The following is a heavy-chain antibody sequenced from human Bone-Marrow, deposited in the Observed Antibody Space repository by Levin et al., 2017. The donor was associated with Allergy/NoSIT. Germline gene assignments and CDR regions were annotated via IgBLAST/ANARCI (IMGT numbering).Heavy chain of an antibody. D-gene: IGHD5-18*01. Sequence: VASVKVSCKASGYTFTSYDINWVRQATGQGLEWMGWMNPNSGNTGYAQKFQGRVTMTRNTSISTAYMELSSLRSEDTAVYYCARGVWLRVSLFDYWGQGTLVTVSS. V-gene: IGHV1-8*01. CDR1: GYTFTSYD. CDR2: MNPNSGNT. J-gene: IGHJ4*02. CDR3: ARGVWLRVSLFDY.